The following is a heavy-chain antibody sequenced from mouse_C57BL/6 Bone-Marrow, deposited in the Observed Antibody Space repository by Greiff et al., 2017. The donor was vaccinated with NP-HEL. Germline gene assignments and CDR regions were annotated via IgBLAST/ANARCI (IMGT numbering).Heavy chain of an antibody. D-gene: IGHD1-1*01. CDR3: AREGEVYYGSSVRPAWFAY. CDR1: GYTFTSYW. CDR2: IYPGSGST. Sequence: QVHVKQPGAELVKPGASVKMSCKASGYTFTSYWITWVKQRPGQGLEWIGDIYPGSGSTNYNEKFKSKATLTVDTSSSTAYMQISSLTSEDSAVYYCAREGEVYYGSSVRPAWFAYWGQGTLVTVSA. V-gene: IGHV1-55*01. J-gene: IGHJ3*01.